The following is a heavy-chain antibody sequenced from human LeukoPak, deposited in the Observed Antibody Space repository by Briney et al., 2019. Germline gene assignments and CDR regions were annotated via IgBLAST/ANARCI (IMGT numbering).Heavy chain of an antibody. CDR2: ISPYNDNT. V-gene: IGHV1-18*01. J-gene: IGHJ5*02. CDR1: GYTFTNYG. CDR3: ARGPYLTIFGVVINTSNWFDP. Sequence: ASVKVSCKASGYTFTNYGITWVRQALGQGLEWMGWISPYNDNTNYAQKLQDRVTMTTDTSTSTAYMELRSLRSDDTAVYYCARGPYLTIFGVVINTSNWFDPWGQGTLVTVSS. D-gene: IGHD3-3*01.